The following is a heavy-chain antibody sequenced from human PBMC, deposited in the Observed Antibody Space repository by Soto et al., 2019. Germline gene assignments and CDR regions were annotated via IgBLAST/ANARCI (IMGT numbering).Heavy chain of an antibody. Sequence: GGSLRLSCAASGFTFSDSWMGWVRQAPGRGLEWVANIKQDGSQTPYAASVRGRFAISRGNSKDTLYLHMRGLKVEDTAVYFCARDSTYLRHYDAWGPGTLVTVSS. CDR1: GFTFSDSW. V-gene: IGHV3-7*01. D-gene: IGHD3-9*01. CDR2: IKQDGSQT. J-gene: IGHJ5*02. CDR3: ARDSTYLRHYDA.